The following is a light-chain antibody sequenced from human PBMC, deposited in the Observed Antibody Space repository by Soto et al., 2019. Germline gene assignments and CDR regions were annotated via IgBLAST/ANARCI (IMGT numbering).Light chain of an antibody. V-gene: IGLV1-40*01. CDR1: SSNIGAGYD. CDR2: GNS. Sequence: QSVLTQPPSVSGAPGQRVTISCTGSSSNIGAGYDVHWYQQLPGTAPKLLIYGNSNRPSGVPDRFSGSKSGTSASLAITGLQAEDDADYYCQSYDSRVSKVVFGGGTQLTVL. CDR3: QSYDSRVSKVV. J-gene: IGLJ2*01.